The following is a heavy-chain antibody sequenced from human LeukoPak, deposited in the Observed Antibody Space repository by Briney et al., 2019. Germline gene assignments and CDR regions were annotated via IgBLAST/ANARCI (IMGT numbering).Heavy chain of an antibody. CDR2: INHSGST. Sequence: SETLSLTCAVYGGSFSGYYWSWISQPPGKGLEWIGKINHSGSTNYNPSLKSRVTISVDTSKNQSSLKLSSVTAADTAVYYCARRTRGYSYGPYYYGMDVWGQGTTVTVSS. V-gene: IGHV4-34*01. D-gene: IGHD5-18*01. J-gene: IGHJ6*02. CDR3: ARRTRGYSYGPYYYGMDV. CDR1: GGSFSGYY.